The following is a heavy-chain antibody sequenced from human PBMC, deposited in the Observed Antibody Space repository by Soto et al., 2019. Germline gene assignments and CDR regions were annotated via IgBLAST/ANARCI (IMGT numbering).Heavy chain of an antibody. J-gene: IGHJ5*02. CDR1: GFSLSTSGVG. D-gene: IGHD3-10*02. CDR3: AHRATMIGVVIRWFDP. CDR2: IYWDDDK. V-gene: IGHV2-5*02. Sequence: QITLKESGPTLVKPTQTLTLTCTFSGFSLSTSGVGVGWIRQPPGKALAWLALIYWDDDKRYSPSLKSRLTITKDTSKNQVVLKMTNMYPVDTATYYWAHRATMIGVVIRWFDPWGQGTLVTVSS.